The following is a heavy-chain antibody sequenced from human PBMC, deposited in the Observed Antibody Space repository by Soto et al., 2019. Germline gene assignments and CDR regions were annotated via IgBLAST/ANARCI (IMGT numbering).Heavy chain of an antibody. J-gene: IGHJ6*02. V-gene: IGHV5-51*01. CDR2: IYPGDSDT. Sequence: GESLKISCKGSGYSFTSYWIGWVRQMPGKGLEWMGIIYPGDSDTRYSPSFQGQVTISADKSISTAYLQWSSLRASDTGMYYCERQKVNTGSGYYSGMDVWGQGTTVTVSS. CDR1: GYSFTSYW. CDR3: ERQKVNTGSGYYSGMDV. D-gene: IGHD4-17*01.